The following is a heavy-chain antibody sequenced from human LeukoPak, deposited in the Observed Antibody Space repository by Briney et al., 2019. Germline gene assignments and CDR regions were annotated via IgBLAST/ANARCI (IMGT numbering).Heavy chain of an antibody. V-gene: IGHV4-34*01. D-gene: IGHD5-18*01. CDR2: INHSGST. Sequence: SETLSLTCAVYGGSFSGYYWSWIRQPPGKGLEWIGEINHSGSTNYNPSLKSRVTISVDTSKNQFSLKLSSVTAADTAVYYCASRGYSYGYGLWFDPWGQGTLVTVSP. CDR3: ASRGYSYGYGLWFDP. CDR1: GGSFSGYY. J-gene: IGHJ5*02.